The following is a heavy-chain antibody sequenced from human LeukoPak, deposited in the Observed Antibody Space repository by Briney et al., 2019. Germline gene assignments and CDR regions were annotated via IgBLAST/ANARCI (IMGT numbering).Heavy chain of an antibody. D-gene: IGHD2-21*01. Sequence: GGSLRLSCAASGFTFSNYDMHWVRQAPGKGLEWVAVTWYDGRNNYYAASVRGRFTISRDDSKTTVYLLMNGLRAEDTAVYYCAREVAPLYFHYGMDVWGEGTTVTVSS. V-gene: IGHV3-33*01. CDR3: AREVAPLYFHYGMDV. J-gene: IGHJ6*01. CDR2: TWYDGRNN. CDR1: GFTFSNYD.